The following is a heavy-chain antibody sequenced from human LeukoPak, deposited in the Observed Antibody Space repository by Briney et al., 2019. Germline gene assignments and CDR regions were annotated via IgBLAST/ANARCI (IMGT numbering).Heavy chain of an antibody. CDR1: GVSVNSGSYY. D-gene: IGHD2-21*02. Sequence: SETLSLTCAVSGVSVNSGSYYWSWIRQHPGKGLEWIGYIYYTGITNYNPSLKSRVTISVDTSKNQFSLNLNSATAADTAVYYCATSQCGSDCYLAGDYWGQGTLVTVSS. V-gene: IGHV4-61*01. J-gene: IGHJ4*02. CDR3: ATSQCGSDCYLAGDY. CDR2: IYYTGIT.